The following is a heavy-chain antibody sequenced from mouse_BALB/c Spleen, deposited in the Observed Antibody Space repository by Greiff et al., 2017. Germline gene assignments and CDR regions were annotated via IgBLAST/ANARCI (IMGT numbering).Heavy chain of an antibody. CDR3: TREPRDGYAGYFDV. CDR2: ISSGGSYT. D-gene: IGHD2-3*01. J-gene: IGHJ1*01. Sequence: EVKVEESGGGLVKPGGSLKLSCAASGFTFSSYTMSWVRQTPEKRLEWVATISSGGSYTYYPDSVKGRFTISRDNAKNTLYLQMSSLKSEDTAMYYCTREPRDGYAGYFDVWGAGTTVTVSS. CDR1: GFTFSSYT. V-gene: IGHV5-6-4*01.